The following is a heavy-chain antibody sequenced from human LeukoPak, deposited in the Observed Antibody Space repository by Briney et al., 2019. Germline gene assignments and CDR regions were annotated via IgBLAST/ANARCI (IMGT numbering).Heavy chain of an antibody. CDR2: ISSSSSYI. D-gene: IGHD2-2*02. CDR1: GFTFSSYS. V-gene: IGHV3-21*01. CDR3: ATGYCSSTSCHRENN. Sequence: PGGSPRLSCAASGFTFSSYSMNWVRQAPGKGLEWVSSISSSSSYIYYADSVKGRFTISRDNAKNSLYLQMNSLRAEDTAVYYCATGYCSSTSCHRENNWGQGTLVTVSS. J-gene: IGHJ4*02.